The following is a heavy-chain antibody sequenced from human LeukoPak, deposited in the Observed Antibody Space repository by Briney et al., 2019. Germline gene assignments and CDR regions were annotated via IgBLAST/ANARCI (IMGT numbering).Heavy chain of an antibody. CDR3: ATYYDILSGYTFDY. J-gene: IGHJ4*02. D-gene: IGHD3-9*01. V-gene: IGHV4-4*02. Sequence: PSGTLSLTCTVSGGSISRSNWWSWVRQPPGKGLEWIGEIHDTGSTNYNPLLKSRVTMSLDKSKNQFSLNLNSVTAADTAVYYCATYYDILSGYTFDYWGQGTLVAVSS. CDR2: IHDTGST. CDR1: GGSISRSNW.